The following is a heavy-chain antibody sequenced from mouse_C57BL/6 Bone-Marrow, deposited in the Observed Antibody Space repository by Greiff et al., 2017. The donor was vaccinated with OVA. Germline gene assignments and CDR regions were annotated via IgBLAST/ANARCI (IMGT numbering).Heavy chain of an antibody. V-gene: IGHV14-4*01. CDR3: TSQGAWFAY. CDR2: IDPENGDT. J-gene: IGHJ3*01. CDR1: GFNIKDDY. Sequence: EVQLQQSGAELVRPGASVKLSCTASGFNIKDDYMHWVKQRPEQGLEWIGWIDPENGDTEYASKFQGKATITADISSNTAYLQLSSLTSEDTAVYYCTSQGAWFAYWGQGTLVTVSA.